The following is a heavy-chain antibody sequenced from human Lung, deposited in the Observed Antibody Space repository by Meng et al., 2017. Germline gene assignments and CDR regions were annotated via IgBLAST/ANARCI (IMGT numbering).Heavy chain of an antibody. Sequence: SLSLSCAASGFTFSSYGTHWVRQAPGKGLEWVAVIWNDGSNKYYADSVKGRFTISRDNSKNTLYLQMNSLRAEDTAVYYCARDFVGVWGSYPTYGMDVWGQGTTVTVSS. D-gene: IGHD3-16*02. J-gene: IGHJ6*02. CDR1: GFTFSSYG. CDR2: IWNDGSNK. CDR3: ARDFVGVWGSYPTYGMDV. V-gene: IGHV3-33*01.